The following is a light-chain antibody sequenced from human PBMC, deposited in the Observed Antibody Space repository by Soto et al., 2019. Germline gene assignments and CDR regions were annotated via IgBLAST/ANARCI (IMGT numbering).Light chain of an antibody. CDR2: GAS. CDR1: QSISSSS. V-gene: IGKV3-20*01. CDR3: KQYGSSPPYT. Sequence: EIALTQSPGTLSLSPGERATLSCRASQSISSSSLDWYQQKPGQAPRLLISGASTRATGIPDRFGGSGSGTDFPLTISRLEPEEFAVYYCKQYGSSPPYTFGQGTKVEIK. J-gene: IGKJ2*01.